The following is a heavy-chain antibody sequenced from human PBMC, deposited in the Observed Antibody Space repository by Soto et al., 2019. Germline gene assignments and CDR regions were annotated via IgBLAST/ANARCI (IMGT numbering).Heavy chain of an antibody. CDR3: ARDYGGHKEKEFFYGMDV. CDR2: ISAYNGNT. Sequence: ASVKVSCKASDYTFISYCISWVRQAPGQGLEWMGWISAYNGNTNYAQNLQGRVTMTTDTSTSTAYMELRSLRPDDTAVYYCARDYGGHKEKEFFYGMDVWGQGTTVTVSS. J-gene: IGHJ6*02. D-gene: IGHD4-17*01. CDR1: DYTFISYC. V-gene: IGHV1-18*01.